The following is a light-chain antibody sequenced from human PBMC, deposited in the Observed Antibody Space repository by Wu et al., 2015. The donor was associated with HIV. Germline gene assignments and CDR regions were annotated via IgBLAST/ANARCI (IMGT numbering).Light chain of an antibody. J-gene: IGKJ3*01. V-gene: IGKV1-6*01. CDR2: GAS. Sequence: AIQMTQSPSSLSASVGDSVTLTCRASQDIANDLGWYQQKPGKAPKLLIYGASTLQSGVPSRFSGSGSGTDFTLTISSLQPEDFATYYCQQYNSYPFTFGPGTKVDIK. CDR1: QDIAND. CDR3: QQYNSYPFT.